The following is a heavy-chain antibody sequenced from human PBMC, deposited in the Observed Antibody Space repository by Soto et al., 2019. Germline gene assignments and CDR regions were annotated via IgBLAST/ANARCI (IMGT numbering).Heavy chain of an antibody. D-gene: IGHD2-2*01. Sequence: SETLSLTCTVSGGSISSYYWSWIRQPPGKGLEWIGYIYYSGSIYYNPSLKSRVTISVDRSKNQFSLKLSSVTAADTAVYYCARGRSSTSPYPIGYWGQGTLVTVSS. CDR3: ARGRSSTSPYPIGY. CDR2: IYYSGSI. CDR1: GGSISSYY. V-gene: IGHV4-59*12. J-gene: IGHJ4*02.